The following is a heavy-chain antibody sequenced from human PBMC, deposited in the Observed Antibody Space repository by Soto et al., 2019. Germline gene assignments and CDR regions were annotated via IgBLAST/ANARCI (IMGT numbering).Heavy chain of an antibody. J-gene: IGHJ6*02. D-gene: IGHD3-3*02. Sequence: SETLSLTCTVSGGSISSGGYYWSWIRQHQGKGLEWIGYIYYSGSTYYNPSLKSRVTISVDTSKNQFSLKLSSVTAADTAVYYCARDCISPGYYYYGMDVWGQGTTVTVSS. V-gene: IGHV4-31*03. CDR3: ARDCISPGYYYYGMDV. CDR2: IYYSGST. CDR1: GGSISSGGYY.